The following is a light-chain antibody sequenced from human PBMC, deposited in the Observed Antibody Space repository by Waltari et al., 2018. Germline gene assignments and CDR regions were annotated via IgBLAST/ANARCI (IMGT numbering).Light chain of an antibody. CDR2: GNT. V-gene: IGLV1-40*01. Sequence: QSVLTQPPSVSGAPGQRVTISCTGSTSNIGAGYDVHWYQQLPGTAPKLLIFGNTSRPSGVPDRFSGSKSGTSPSLAITGLQVEDEADYYCQSYDNSLSGYVFGSGTKVTVL. CDR3: QSYDNSLSGYV. J-gene: IGLJ1*01. CDR1: TSNIGAGYD.